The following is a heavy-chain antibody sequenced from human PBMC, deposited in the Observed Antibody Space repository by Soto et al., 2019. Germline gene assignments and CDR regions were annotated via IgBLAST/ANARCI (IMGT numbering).Heavy chain of an antibody. CDR3: ARDGGGTIGSYCLAS. CDR1: GGSISSYY. Sequence: SETLSLTCTVSGGSISSYYWSWIRQPPGKGLEWIGYIYYSGSTNYNPSLKSRVTISVDTSNNQFSLQLDSVTPEDTAVYYCARDGGGTIGSYCLASWGQGTLVTVSS. J-gene: IGHJ4*02. CDR2: IYYSGST. V-gene: IGHV4-59*12. D-gene: IGHD1-1*01.